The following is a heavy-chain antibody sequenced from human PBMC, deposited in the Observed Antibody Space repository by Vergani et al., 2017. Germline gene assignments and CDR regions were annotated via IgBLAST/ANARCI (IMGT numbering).Heavy chain of an antibody. Sequence: EVQLVESGGGLVQPGGSLRLSCAASGFSLSRFWMSWVRQAPEKGLEWVAHISPDGSATSYVDSVTGRFTISRDNSKNTVYLQMNSLKAEDRATYYCAREERSNTSPFVGDWGQGTLVTV. CDR3: AREERSNTSPFVGD. J-gene: IGHJ4*02. V-gene: IGHV3-7*03. CDR2: ISPDGSAT. CDR1: GFSLSRFW. D-gene: IGHD2/OR15-2a*01.